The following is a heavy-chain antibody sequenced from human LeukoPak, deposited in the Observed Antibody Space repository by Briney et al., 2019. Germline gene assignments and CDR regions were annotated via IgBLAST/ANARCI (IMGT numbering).Heavy chain of an antibody. V-gene: IGHV4-59*01. CDR1: GGSISSYY. CDR2: IYYSGST. CDR3: ARAYHGSGSFILLFDP. D-gene: IGHD3-10*01. Sequence: SETLSLTCTVSGGSISSYYWSWIRQPPGKGLEWIGYIYYSGSTNYNPSLKSRVTISVDTSKNQFSLKLSSVTAADTAVYYCARAYHGSGSFILLFDPWGQGTLVTVSS. J-gene: IGHJ5*02.